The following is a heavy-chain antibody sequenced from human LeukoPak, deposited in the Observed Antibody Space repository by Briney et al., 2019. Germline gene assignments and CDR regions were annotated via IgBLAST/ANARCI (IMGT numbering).Heavy chain of an antibody. CDR1: GGSISSYY. J-gene: IGHJ5*02. D-gene: IGHD2-15*01. CDR3: ARDGRRSHCSGYPEWDNWFDP. Sequence: PSETLSLTCTVSGGSISSYYWSWIRQPAGKGLEWIGRIYTSGSTNYNPSLKSRVTMSVDTSKNQFSLKLSSVTAADTAVYYCARDGRRSHCSGYPEWDNWFDPWGQGTLVTVSS. CDR2: IYTSGST. V-gene: IGHV4-4*07.